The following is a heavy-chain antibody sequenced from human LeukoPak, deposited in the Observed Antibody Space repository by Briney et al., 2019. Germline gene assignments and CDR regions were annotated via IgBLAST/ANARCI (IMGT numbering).Heavy chain of an antibody. D-gene: IGHD4-17*01. CDR1: GGSISSGSYY. V-gene: IGHV4-61*02. J-gene: IGHJ5*02. CDR3: ARGTTVTNPYNWFDP. CDR2: IYTSGST. Sequence: SQTLSLTCTVSGGSISSGSYYWSWIRQPAGKGLEWIGRIYTSGSTNYNPSLKSRVTISVDTSKNQFSLKLSSVTAADTAVYYCARGTTVTNPYNWFDPWGQGTLVTVSS.